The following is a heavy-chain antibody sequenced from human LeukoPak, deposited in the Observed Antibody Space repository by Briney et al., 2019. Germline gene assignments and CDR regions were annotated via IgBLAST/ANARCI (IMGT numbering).Heavy chain of an antibody. CDR2: IRSKAYGRTT. CDR1: GFTFSSYG. D-gene: IGHD3-10*01. CDR3: TRDRVLLWFGEADY. Sequence: GGSLRLSCAASGFTFSSYGMSWVRQAPGKGLEWVGFIRSKAYGRTTEYAASVKGRFTISRDDSKSIAYLQMNSLKTEDTAVYYCTRDRVLLWFGEADYWGQGTLVTVSS. J-gene: IGHJ4*02. V-gene: IGHV3-49*04.